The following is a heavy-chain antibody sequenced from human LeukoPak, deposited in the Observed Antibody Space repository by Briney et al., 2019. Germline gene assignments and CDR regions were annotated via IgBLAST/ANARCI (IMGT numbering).Heavy chain of an antibody. J-gene: IGHJ4*02. Sequence: PGGSLRLPCAASGFSFSRCGMHWVRQAPGKGLEWVAVISSEGTTTYYAGSVRGRFTMSRDNSRNTLYLQMNSLKTEDTAVYYCTTETSDYYDSSGYYYSLDYWGRGTLVTVSS. V-gene: IGHV3-30*03. CDR2: ISSEGTTT. CDR3: TTETSDYYDSSGYYYSLDY. CDR1: GFSFSRCG. D-gene: IGHD3-22*01.